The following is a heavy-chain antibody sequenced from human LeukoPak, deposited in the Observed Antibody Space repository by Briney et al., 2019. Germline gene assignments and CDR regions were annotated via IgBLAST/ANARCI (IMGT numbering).Heavy chain of an antibody. CDR1: GGSFSGYC. D-gene: IGHD3-3*01. V-gene: IGHV4-34*01. Sequence: SETLSLTCAVYGGSFSGYCWSWIRQTPGKGLEWIGEINHTGSTKYNPSLKNRVTISVERSKNQFSLKLSSVTAADTAVYYCASATITFFGVVIALFDYWGQGTLVAVSS. CDR2: INHTGST. CDR3: ASATITFFGVVIALFDY. J-gene: IGHJ4*02.